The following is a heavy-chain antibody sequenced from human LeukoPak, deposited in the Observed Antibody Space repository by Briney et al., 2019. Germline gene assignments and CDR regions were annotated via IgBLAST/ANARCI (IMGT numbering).Heavy chain of an antibody. CDR2: ISGGDGTT. CDR3: AKAGSLDIAARQNY. V-gene: IGHV3-23*01. Sequence: GGSLRPSCAPSGFTFSNYAMNWVRQAPGKGLEWVSGISGGDGTTFYADSVKGRFTISRDNSKNTLYLQMNSLRAEDTAVYYCAKAGSLDIAARQNYWGQGTLVTVSS. D-gene: IGHD6-6*01. J-gene: IGHJ4*02. CDR1: GFTFSNYA.